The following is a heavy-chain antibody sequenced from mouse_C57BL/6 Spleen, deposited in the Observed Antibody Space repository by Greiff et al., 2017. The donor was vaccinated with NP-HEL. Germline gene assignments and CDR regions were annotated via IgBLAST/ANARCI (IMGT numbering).Heavy chain of an antibody. CDR1: GYTFTNYW. CDR2: IYPRSGNT. Sequence: VQLQQSGAELVRPGTSVKMSCKASGYTFTNYWIGWAKQRPGHGLEWIGEIYPRSGNTYYNEKFKGKATLTADKSSSTAYMELRSLTSEDSAVYFCARRHSNLDYWGQGTTLTVSS. V-gene: IGHV1-63*01. D-gene: IGHD2-5*01. CDR3: ARRHSNLDY. J-gene: IGHJ2*01.